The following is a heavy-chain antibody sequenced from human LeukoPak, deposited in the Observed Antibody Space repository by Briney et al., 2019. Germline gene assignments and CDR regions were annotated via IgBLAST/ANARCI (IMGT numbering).Heavy chain of an antibody. Sequence: PGGSLRLSCAGSGVTLSVAAMHSGRLTSGRGVEWLCYIRTKTDKYATLYASSVRGRFTISKDDSKNMAYRQMKSLKTEDTAVYYCPRHRYRDSGGDFDYWGQGTRVTVSS. CDR3: PRHRYRDSGGDFDY. D-gene: IGHD2-15*01. V-gene: IGHV3-73*01. CDR1: GVTLSVAA. CDR2: IRTKTDKYAT. J-gene: IGHJ4*02.